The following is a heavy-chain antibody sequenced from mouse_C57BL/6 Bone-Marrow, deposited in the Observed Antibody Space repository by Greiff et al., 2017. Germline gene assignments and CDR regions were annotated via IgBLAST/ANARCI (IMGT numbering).Heavy chain of an antibody. V-gene: IGHV2-2*01. CDR1: GFSLTSYG. CDR3: ARSITTVFDY. Sequence: VMLVESGPGLVQPSQSLSITCTVSGFSLTSYGVHWVRQSPGKGLEWLGVIWSGGSTDYNAAFISRLSISKDNSKSQVFFKMNSLQADDTAIYYCARSITTVFDYWGQGTTLTVSS. CDR2: IWSGGST. D-gene: IGHD2-4*01. J-gene: IGHJ2*01.